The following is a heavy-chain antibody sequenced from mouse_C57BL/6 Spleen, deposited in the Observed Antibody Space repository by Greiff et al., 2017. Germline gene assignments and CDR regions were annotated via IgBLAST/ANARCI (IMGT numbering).Heavy chain of an antibody. CDR1: GYTFTSYD. CDR3: ARPWFAY. CDR2: IYPRDGST. J-gene: IGHJ3*01. Sequence: VKLVESGPELVKPGASVKLSCKASGYTFTSYDINWVKQRPGQGLEWIGWIYPRDGSTKYNEKFKGKATLTVDTSSSTAYMELHSLTSEDSAVYFCARPWFAYWGQGTLVTVSA. V-gene: IGHV1-85*01.